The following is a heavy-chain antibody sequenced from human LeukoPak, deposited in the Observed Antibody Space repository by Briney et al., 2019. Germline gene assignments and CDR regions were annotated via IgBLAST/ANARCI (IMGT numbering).Heavy chain of an antibody. V-gene: IGHV3-21*01. CDR1: GFTFSSYS. D-gene: IGHD2-2*02. CDR2: ISSSSSYI. Sequence: PGGSLRLSCAASGFTFSSYSTNWVRQAPGKGLEWVSSISSSSSYIYYADSVKGRFTISRDNAKNSLYLQMNSLRAEDTAVYYCARDGSSTSCYTPGGYYYYMDVWGKGTTVTVSS. CDR3: ARDGSSTSCYTPGGYYYYMDV. J-gene: IGHJ6*03.